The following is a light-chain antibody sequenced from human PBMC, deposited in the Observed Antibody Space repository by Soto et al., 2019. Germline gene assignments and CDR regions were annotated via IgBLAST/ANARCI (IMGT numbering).Light chain of an antibody. CDR1: SSNVGSYKL. J-gene: IGLJ1*01. Sequence: QSALTQPASVSGSPGQSITISCTGTSSNVGSYKLASWYQQHPGKAPKLMIFEVNKRPSGVSNRFSGSKSGNTASLTISGLKVEDEADYYCCSSGGSPTYVFGTGTKVNVL. CDR3: CSSGGSPTYV. CDR2: EVN. V-gene: IGLV2-23*02.